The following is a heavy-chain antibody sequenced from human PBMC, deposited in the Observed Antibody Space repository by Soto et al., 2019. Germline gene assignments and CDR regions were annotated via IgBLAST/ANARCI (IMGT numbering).Heavy chain of an antibody. J-gene: IGHJ4*02. CDR3: ARDSIAAAGTDYFDY. Sequence: GSLRLSCAASGFTVSSNYMSWVRQAPGKGLEWVSVIYSGGSTYYADSVKGRFTISRDNSKNTLYLQMNSLRAEDTAVYYCARDSIAAAGTDYFDYWGQGTLVTVSS. D-gene: IGHD6-13*01. CDR1: GFTVSSNY. V-gene: IGHV3-66*01. CDR2: IYSGGST.